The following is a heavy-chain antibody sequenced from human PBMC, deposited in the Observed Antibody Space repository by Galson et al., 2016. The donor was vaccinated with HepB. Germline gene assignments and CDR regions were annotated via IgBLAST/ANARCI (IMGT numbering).Heavy chain of an antibody. V-gene: IGHV3-48*02. CDR1: GFTFSRNS. CDR2: INSRSSSI. CDR3: TRELGAGYTTWFDT. D-gene: IGHD1-1*01. J-gene: IGHJ5*02. Sequence: SLRLSCAASGFTFSRNSMNWVRRAPGKGLEWVSYINSRSSSIYYADSVKGRFTISRDNAQNLLYLQMNSLRDDDTAVYYCTRELGAGYTTWFDTWGQGTLVTVSS.